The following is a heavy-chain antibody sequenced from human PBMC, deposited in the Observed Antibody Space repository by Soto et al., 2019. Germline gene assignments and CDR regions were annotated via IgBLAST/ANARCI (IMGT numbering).Heavy chain of an antibody. Sequence: EVRLLESGGGLVQPGGSLTLSCATSGFTFNNYSMSWVRQAPGKGPEWVSSINRGGGPYYEDSVKGRFTISRDNSKNMLYLRMNSLIADETAVYFCARADGPLPVTLLGFWGQGTLVTVSS. CDR3: ARADGPLPVTLLGF. J-gene: IGHJ4*02. CDR2: INRGGGP. CDR1: GFTFNNYS. D-gene: IGHD5-18*01. V-gene: IGHV3-23*02.